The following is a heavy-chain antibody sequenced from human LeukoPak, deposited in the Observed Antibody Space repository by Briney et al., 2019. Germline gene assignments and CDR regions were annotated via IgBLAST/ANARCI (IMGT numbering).Heavy chain of an antibody. D-gene: IGHD4-17*01. CDR1: GFTFSSYA. CDR2: ISGSGGST. CDR3: AKDWGPNDYGDYGYFDY. Sequence: PGGSLRLSCAASGFTFSSYAMHWVRQAPGKGLEWVSAISGSGGSTYYADSVKGRFTISRDNSKNTLYLQMNSLRAEDTAVYYCAKDWGPNDYGDYGYFDYWGQGTLVTVSS. J-gene: IGHJ4*02. V-gene: IGHV3-23*01.